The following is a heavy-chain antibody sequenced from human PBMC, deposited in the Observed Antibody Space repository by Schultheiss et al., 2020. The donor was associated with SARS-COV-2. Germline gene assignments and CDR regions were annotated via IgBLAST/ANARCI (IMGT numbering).Heavy chain of an antibody. J-gene: IGHJ6*02. CDR1: GFNASSNY. V-gene: IGHV3-53*01. D-gene: IGHD6-19*01. Sequence: GGSLRLSCAASGFNASSNYMSWVRQAPGKGLECVSAIYTGGSRYYADSVKGQFTISRDNSKNTLYLQMNSLRAEDTAVYYCARGSDDSHYYYGMDVWGQGTTVTVAS. CDR2: IYTGGSR. CDR3: ARGSDDSHYYYGMDV.